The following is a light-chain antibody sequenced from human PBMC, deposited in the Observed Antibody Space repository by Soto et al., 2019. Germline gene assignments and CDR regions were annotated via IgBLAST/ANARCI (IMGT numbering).Light chain of an antibody. CDR2: GAS. CDR3: HQYDDWWT. CDR1: QSIRTN. Sequence: EIVMTQSPATLSVSPGERATLSCRASQSIRTNLAWYQQKPGQAPRLLIYGASTRATGIPARFSGSGSGTEFPLTISTLQSADFAVYYCHQYDDWWTFGQGTKVEIK. J-gene: IGKJ1*01. V-gene: IGKV3-15*01.